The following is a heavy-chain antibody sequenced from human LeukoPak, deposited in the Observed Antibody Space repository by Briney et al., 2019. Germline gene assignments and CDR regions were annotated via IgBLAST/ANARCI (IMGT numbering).Heavy chain of an antibody. Sequence: LRLSCAASGFTFSDYYMSWIRQPPGKGLEWIAYIYYSGSTYYNPSLKSRVTMSVDASKNQFSLKLSSVTAADTAVYYCARVTGDSSGYYYFDYWGQGTLVTVSS. CDR3: ARVTGDSSGYYYFDY. CDR2: IYYSGST. D-gene: IGHD3-22*01. J-gene: IGHJ4*02. CDR1: GFTFSDYY. V-gene: IGHV4-30-4*01.